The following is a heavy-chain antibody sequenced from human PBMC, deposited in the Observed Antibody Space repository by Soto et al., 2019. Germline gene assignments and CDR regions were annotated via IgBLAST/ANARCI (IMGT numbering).Heavy chain of an antibody. CDR2: ISGSGGST. CDR3: AKDLFNIVVVVAALFDY. V-gene: IGHV3-23*01. D-gene: IGHD2-15*01. J-gene: IGHJ4*02. Sequence: EVQLLESGGGLVQPGGSLRLSCAASGFTFSSYAMSWVRQAPGKGLEWVSAISGSGGSTYYADSVKGRFTISRDNSKNTLYLQMNSLRAEDTAVYYCAKDLFNIVVVVAALFDYWGQGTLVTVSS. CDR1: GFTFSSYA.